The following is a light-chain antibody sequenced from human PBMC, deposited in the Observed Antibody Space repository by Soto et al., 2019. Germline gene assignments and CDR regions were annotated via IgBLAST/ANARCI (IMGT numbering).Light chain of an antibody. Sequence: ALTQPASVSGSPGQSITISCTGTSSDVGGYDFVSWYQHHPGKAPRLMIYDVSHRPSGVSDRFSASKSGNTASLTISGLLAEDEADYYCSSYTSISTYVFGTGTKLTVL. CDR2: DVS. J-gene: IGLJ1*01. V-gene: IGLV2-14*03. CDR3: SSYTSISTYV. CDR1: SSDVGGYDF.